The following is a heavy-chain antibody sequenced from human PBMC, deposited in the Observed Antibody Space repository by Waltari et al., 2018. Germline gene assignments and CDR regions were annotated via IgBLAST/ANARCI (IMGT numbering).Heavy chain of an antibody. J-gene: IGHJ3*02. D-gene: IGHD1-1*01. V-gene: IGHV1-18*01. CDR3: ARAAGSLGDDAFDI. CDR1: GYTFTSYG. CDR2: SSAYNVNT. Sequence: QVQLVQSGAEVKKPGASVKVSCKASGYTFTSYGIRWVRQAPGQGLEWMGWSSAYNVNTNHAQKLQGRVTMTTDTSTSTAYMELRSLRSDDTAVYYCARAAGSLGDDAFDIWGQGTMVTVSS.